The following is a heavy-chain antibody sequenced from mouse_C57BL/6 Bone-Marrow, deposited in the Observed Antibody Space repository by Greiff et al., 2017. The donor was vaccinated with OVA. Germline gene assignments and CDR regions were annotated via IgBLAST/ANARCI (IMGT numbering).Heavy chain of an antibody. CDR2: IYPRSGNT. CDR1: GYTFTSYG. CDR3: ARGGLLRYDY. J-gene: IGHJ2*01. Sequence: QVQLQQSGAELARPGASVKLSCKASGYTFTSYGIRWVKQRPGQGLEWIGEIYPRSGNTYYNEKFKGKATLTADKSSSTAYMELRSLTSEDSAVYFCARGGLLRYDYWGQGTTLTVSS. V-gene: IGHV1-81*01. D-gene: IGHD1-1*01.